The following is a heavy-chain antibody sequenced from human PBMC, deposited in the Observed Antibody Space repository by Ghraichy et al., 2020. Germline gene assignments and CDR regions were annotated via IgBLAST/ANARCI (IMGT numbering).Heavy chain of an antibody. CDR1: GFTFSSYA. CDR2: ISGSGGST. J-gene: IGHJ2*01. D-gene: IGHD1-7*01. V-gene: IGHV3-23*01. Sequence: GGSLRLSCAASGFTFSSYAMSWVRQAPGKGLEWVSAISGSGGSTYYADSVKGRFTISRDNSKNTLYLQMNSLRAEDTAVYYCAKGGPYNWNYEASWYFDLWGRGTLVTVSS. CDR3: AKGGPYNWNYEASWYFDL.